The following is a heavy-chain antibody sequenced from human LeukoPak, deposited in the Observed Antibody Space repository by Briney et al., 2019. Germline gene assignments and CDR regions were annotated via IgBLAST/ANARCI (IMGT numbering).Heavy chain of an antibody. V-gene: IGHV3-7*01. CDR3: ARGGYSFDY. D-gene: IGHD5-12*01. J-gene: IGHJ4*02. Sequence: GGSLRLSCAASGFSLSGYWMSWVRQAPGKGLEWVARLHADGNEKNFVGSVQGRFTVSRDNAKNSLYLQMNSLRVEDTGVYYCARGGYSFDYLGQGTLVTVSS. CDR1: GFSLSGYW. CDR2: LHADGNEK.